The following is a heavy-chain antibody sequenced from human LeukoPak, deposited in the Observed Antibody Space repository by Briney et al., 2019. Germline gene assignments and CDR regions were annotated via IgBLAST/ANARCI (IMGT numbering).Heavy chain of an antibody. CDR2: ISAYNGLT. D-gene: IGHD1-26*01. CDR3: ARDRIARLGGSYRYNCFDP. J-gene: IGHJ5*02. V-gene: IGHV1-18*01. CDR1: GYTFNNFG. Sequence: GASVKVSCKASGYTFNNFGIHWVRQTPGQGLEWMGWISAYNGLTNYAENLQGRVTMTTGTSTGTAYLELRSLTSDDTALYYCARDRIARLGGSYRYNCFDPWGQGTLVTVSS.